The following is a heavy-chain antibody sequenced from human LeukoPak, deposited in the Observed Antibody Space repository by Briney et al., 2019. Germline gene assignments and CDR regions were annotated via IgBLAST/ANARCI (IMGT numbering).Heavy chain of an antibody. V-gene: IGHV1-69*05. CDR3: ARDLPCGGDCYPADAFDI. D-gene: IGHD2-21*02. Sequence: SVKVSCKASGGTFSSYAISRVRQAPGQGLEWMGGIIPIFGTANYAQKFQGRVTITTDESTSTAYMELSSLRSEDTAVYYCARDLPCGGDCYPADAFDIWGQGTMVTVSS. CDR2: IIPIFGTA. CDR1: GGTFSSYA. J-gene: IGHJ3*02.